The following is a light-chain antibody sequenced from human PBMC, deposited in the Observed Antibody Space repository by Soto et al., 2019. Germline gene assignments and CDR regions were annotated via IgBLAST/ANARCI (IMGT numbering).Light chain of an antibody. J-gene: IGKJ4*01. Sequence: EIVLRQSPGTLSLSPGERATLSCRASQSGRDMYLAWYQQKPGQPPRLLVYGVSSRAYGIPDRFSGSGSGTEFTLTISSLQPEDSATYFCQQLNSYPLTFGGGTKVDIK. CDR2: GVS. CDR3: QQLNSYPLT. CDR1: QSGRDMY. V-gene: IGKV3-20*01.